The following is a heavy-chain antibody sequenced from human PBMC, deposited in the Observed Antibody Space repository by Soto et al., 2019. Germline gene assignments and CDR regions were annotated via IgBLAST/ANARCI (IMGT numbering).Heavy chain of an antibody. V-gene: IGHV3-74*01. CDR1: GFIFTNFW. J-gene: IGHJ4*02. CDR2: IDTSGSST. CDR3: AKDSWYFDL. Sequence: HPGGSLRLSCEASGFIFTNFWMHWVRQVPGKGLVWVSRIDTSGSSTSYADSVKGRFTISRDNAKNTVSLQMNSLRAEDTGVYYCAKDSWYFDLWSQGSLVNVS. D-gene: IGHD6-13*01.